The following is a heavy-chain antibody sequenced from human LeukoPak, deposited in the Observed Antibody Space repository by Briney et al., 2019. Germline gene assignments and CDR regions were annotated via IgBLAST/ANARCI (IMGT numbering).Heavy chain of an antibody. V-gene: IGHV4-4*02. J-gene: IGHJ4*02. D-gene: IGHD2/OR15-2a*01. CDR1: GGSIDITNY. CDR2: ISHSGTT. Sequence: SETLSLTCGVSGGSIDITNYWSWVRHAPGKGLEWIGEISHSGTTNYNLSLRSRVTMFLDRANNQFSLSLTSVTAADSAVYYCTRENRPFCPFAYWGQGVLVTVSS. CDR3: TRENRPFCPFAY.